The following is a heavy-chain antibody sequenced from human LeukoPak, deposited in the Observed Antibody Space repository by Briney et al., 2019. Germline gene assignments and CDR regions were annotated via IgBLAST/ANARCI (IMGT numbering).Heavy chain of an antibody. V-gene: IGHV3-23*01. J-gene: IGHJ4*02. CDR2: ISGNGGTT. CDR3: AKHGRWPRPGIKEYYFDD. D-gene: IGHD1-26*01. CDR1: GFTFSSYA. Sequence: PGGSLRLSCAASGFTFSSYAMSWVRQAPGKGLEWVSAISGNGGTTYYADSVKGRFTISRDNSKNTLYVQMNSLRDEDTAVYYCAKHGRWPRPGIKEYYFDDWGQGALVTVSS.